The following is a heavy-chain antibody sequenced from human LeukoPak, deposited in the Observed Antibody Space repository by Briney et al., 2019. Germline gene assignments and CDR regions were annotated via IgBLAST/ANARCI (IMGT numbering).Heavy chain of an antibody. D-gene: IGHD6-13*01. V-gene: IGHV4-38-2*02. CDR1: GYSISSNYY. CDR3: ARVGSWLNFDY. Sequence: SETLSLTCTVSGYSISSNYYWGWIRQPPGTGLEWIGSIYHSGTTYYNPSLKSRVTMSVDTSKNQFSLKLSSVTAADTAVYYCARVGSWLNFDYWGQGTLVTVSS. CDR2: IYHSGTT. J-gene: IGHJ4*02.